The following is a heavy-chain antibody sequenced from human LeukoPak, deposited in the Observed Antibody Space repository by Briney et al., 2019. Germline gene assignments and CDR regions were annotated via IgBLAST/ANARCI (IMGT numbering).Heavy chain of an antibody. CDR2: IRSKANSYAT. J-gene: IGHJ4*02. CDR1: GFTFSGSA. V-gene: IGHV3-73*01. Sequence: GGSLRLSCAASGFTFSGSAMHWVRQASGKGLEWVGRIRSKANSYATAYAASVKGRFTISRDDSKNTAYLQMNSLKTEDTAVYYCTRHQMGEEERGHSYSYSSLDFDYWGQGTLVTVSS. CDR3: TRHQMGEEERGHSYSYSSLDFDY. D-gene: IGHD5-18*01.